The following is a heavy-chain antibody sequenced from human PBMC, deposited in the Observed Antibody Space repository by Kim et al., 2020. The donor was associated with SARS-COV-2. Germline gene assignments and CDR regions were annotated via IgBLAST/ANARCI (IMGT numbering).Heavy chain of an antibody. CDR2: ISAYNGNT. CDR1: GYTFTSYG. CDR3: SRKSKNILTIFGVVSSGMDV. V-gene: IGHV1-18*01. J-gene: IGHJ6*02. D-gene: IGHD3-3*01. Sequence: ASVKVSCKASGYTFTSYGISWVRQAPGQGLEWMGWISAYNGNTNYAQKLQGRVTMTTDTSTSTAYMELRSLRSDDTAVYYCSRKSKNILTIFGVVSSGMDVWGQENTVTVSS.